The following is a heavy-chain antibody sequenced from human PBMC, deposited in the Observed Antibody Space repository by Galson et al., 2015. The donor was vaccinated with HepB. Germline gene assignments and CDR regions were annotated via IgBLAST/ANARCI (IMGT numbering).Heavy chain of an antibody. V-gene: IGHV3-23*01. CDR1: GFTFSSYV. D-gene: IGHD1-26*01. CDR2: ITDSGGST. Sequence: SLRLSCAASGFTFSSYVMSWVRQAPGRGLEWVSSITDSGGSTYYVDSVKGRFTISRDNSKNTLFLQMNSLRADDTAVYYCAKGGWEVDNWFDPWGQGALVTASS. CDR3: AKGGWEVDNWFDP. J-gene: IGHJ5*02.